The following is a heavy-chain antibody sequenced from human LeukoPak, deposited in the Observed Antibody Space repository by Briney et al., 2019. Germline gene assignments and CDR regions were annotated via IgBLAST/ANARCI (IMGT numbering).Heavy chain of an antibody. V-gene: IGHV4-34*01. CDR3: ARHLYSSYSY. CDR2: INHSGST. J-gene: IGHJ4*02. CDR1: GGSFSGYY. Sequence: SETLSLTCAVYGGSFSGYYWSWIRQPPGKGLEWIGEINHSGSTNYNPSLKSRVTISVDTSKNQFSLKLSSVTAADTAVYYCARHLYSSYSYWGQGTLATVSS. D-gene: IGHD6-6*01.